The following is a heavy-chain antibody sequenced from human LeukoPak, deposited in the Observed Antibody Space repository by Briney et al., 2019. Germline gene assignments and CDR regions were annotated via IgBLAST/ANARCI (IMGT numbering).Heavy chain of an antibody. CDR3: AKDRGFDY. CDR2: IYSGGST. CDR1: GVTVSSNY. J-gene: IGHJ4*02. V-gene: IGHV3-66*02. Sequence: GGSLRLSCAASGVTVSSNYRSWVRQPPGEGLEWVSVIYSGGSTYYAESVKGRFTISRDNSKNTLYLQMKSLRAEDTAVYYWAKDRGFDYWGQGTLVTVSS.